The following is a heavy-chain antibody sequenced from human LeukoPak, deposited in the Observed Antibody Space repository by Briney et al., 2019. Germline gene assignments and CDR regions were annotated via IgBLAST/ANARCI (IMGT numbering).Heavy chain of an antibody. D-gene: IGHD6-19*01. Sequence: GGSLRLSCAASGLTFSSYAMSWVRQAPGRGLEWVSSVNGSGYSAYYADSVKGRFTISRDNSKDTLFLQMSPLRVEDTAVYYCAKVVSYSSGWFFHHWGQGTLVTVSS. CDR1: GLTFSSYA. CDR2: VNGSGYSA. CDR3: AKVVSYSSGWFFHH. V-gene: IGHV3-23*01. J-gene: IGHJ1*01.